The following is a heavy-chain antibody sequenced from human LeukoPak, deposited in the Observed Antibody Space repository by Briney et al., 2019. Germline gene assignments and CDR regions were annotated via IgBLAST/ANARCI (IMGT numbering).Heavy chain of an antibody. V-gene: IGHV4-61*02. CDR3: ARTPKPGIAVAGMVHDWFDP. CDR1: GGSISSGSYY. CDR2: IYTSGST. J-gene: IGHJ5*02. Sequence: PSETLSLTCTVSGGSISSGSYYWSWIRQPAGKGLEWIGRIYTSGSTNYNPSLKSRVTISVDTSKNQFSLKLSSVTAADTAVYYCARTPKPGIAVAGMVHDWFDPWGQGTLVTVSS. D-gene: IGHD6-19*01.